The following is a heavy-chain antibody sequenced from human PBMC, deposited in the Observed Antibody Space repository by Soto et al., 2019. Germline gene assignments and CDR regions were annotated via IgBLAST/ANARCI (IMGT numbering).Heavy chain of an antibody. V-gene: IGHV3-48*02. J-gene: IGHJ4*02. CDR3: ARDLGWAFDS. D-gene: IGHD6-19*01. CDR2: ISGGGRPI. CDR1: GFTFSTFS. Sequence: EVQLVESGGGSVQPGGSLRLSCAASGFTFSTFSMNWVRQAPGRGLECISYISGGGRPISYADSVKGRFIISRDNAKNSLYLQMDSLTDEDTAVYYCARDLGWAFDSWGQGTLVTVSS.